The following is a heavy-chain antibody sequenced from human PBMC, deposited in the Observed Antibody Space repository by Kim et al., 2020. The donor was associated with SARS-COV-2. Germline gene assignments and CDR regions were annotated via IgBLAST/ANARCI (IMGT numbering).Heavy chain of an antibody. V-gene: IGHV3-48*03. Sequence: YYADSVRGRFAIHRDNDKNSLFLQMNSLRAEDTAVYYCARGPNYSPFDYWGQGTLVTVSS. D-gene: IGHD4-4*01. CDR3: ARGPNYSPFDY. J-gene: IGHJ4*02.